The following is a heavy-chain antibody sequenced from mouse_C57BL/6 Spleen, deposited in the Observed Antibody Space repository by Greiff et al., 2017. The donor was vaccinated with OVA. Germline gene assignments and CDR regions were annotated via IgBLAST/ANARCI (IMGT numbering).Heavy chain of an antibody. Sequence: QVQLQQPGAELVLHGSSVKLSCKASGYTFTSYWMHWVKQRPGQGLEWIGEIDPSDSYTNYNQKFKGKSTLTVDKSSSTAYMQLSSLTSEDSAVDDCAVSGSSSYYFGYWGQGTTLTVSS. CDR1: GYTFTSYW. CDR2: IDPSDSYT. J-gene: IGHJ2*01. CDR3: AVSGSSSYYFGY. V-gene: IGHV1-69*01. D-gene: IGHD1-1*01.